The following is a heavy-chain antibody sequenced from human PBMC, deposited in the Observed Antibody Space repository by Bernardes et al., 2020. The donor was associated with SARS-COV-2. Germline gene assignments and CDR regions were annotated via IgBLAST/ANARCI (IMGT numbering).Heavy chain of an antibody. V-gene: IGHV3-21*05. CDR1: GLTFSSSS. CDR2: ISASSAFK. Sequence: GGSLRLSCEVSGLTFSSSSMIWVRQAPGKGLEWVSYISASSAFKYVADSVKGRFTVSRANAKNTLYLQMNSLRDDDTAVYYCATGKEVTHSGYGGIPTYYSDYWGQGALVTVSS. J-gene: IGHJ4*02. CDR3: ATGKEVTHSGYGGIPTYYSDY. D-gene: IGHD5-12*01.